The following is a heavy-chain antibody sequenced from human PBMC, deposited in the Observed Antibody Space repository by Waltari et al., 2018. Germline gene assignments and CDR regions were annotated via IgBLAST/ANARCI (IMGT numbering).Heavy chain of an antibody. CDR2: IKQDGSDK. Sequence: EGQLVESGGGLVQPGGPLRLSCAAAGFTFSEFWMSWVRQAPGKGLEWVANIKQDGSDKYYVESVKGRFTISRNNANNLLFLQMNSLRVDDTALYYCSSMDFWGKGTTVIVSS. CDR3: SSMDF. CDR1: GFTFSEFW. J-gene: IGHJ6*03. V-gene: IGHV3-7*01.